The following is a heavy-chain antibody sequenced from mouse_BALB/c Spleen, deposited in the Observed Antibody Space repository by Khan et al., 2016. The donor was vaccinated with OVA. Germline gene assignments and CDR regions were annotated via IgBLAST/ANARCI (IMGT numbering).Heavy chain of an antibody. D-gene: IGHD1-1*01. J-gene: IGHJ2*01. V-gene: IGHV3-2*02. CDR2: ISYSGNT. CDR1: GFSITTDYA. Sequence: EVKLEESGPGLVTPSQSLSLTCTVTGFSITTDYAWNWLRQFPGNKLEWMGYISYSGNTKYKPSLKSRISITRDTSKNQFFLQLNSVTIEDTATYYCARVYGGDFDYWGQGTTLTVSS. CDR3: ARVYGGDFDY.